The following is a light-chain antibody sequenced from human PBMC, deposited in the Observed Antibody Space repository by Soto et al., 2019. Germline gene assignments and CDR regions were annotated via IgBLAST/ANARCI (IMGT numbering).Light chain of an antibody. CDR2: EVS. V-gene: IGLV2-23*02. Sequence: QSVLTQPASVSGSPGQSITISCTGTSSDNGSYNLVSWYQQQPGKAPKLMIYEVSKRPSGVSNRLSGSKSGNTASQTISGLQAEDEADYYCCSYAGSSTLYVFGTGTKVTVL. J-gene: IGLJ1*01. CDR1: SSDNGSYNL. CDR3: CSYAGSSTLYV.